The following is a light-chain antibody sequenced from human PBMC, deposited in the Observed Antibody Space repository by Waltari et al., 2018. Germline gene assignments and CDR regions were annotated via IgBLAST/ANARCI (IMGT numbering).Light chain of an antibody. CDR2: RSD. CDR3: AAWDDRLRGRV. V-gene: IGLV1-47*01. Sequence: QSVLTQPPSASGTPGQRVTISCSGSRSNIGSNSIFWYQQLPGTAPKLLIYRSDQRPSGVPDRFSGSKSGTSASRAISGLRSEDEADYYCAAWDDRLRGRVFGGGTKLTVL. CDR1: RSNIGSNS. J-gene: IGLJ3*02.